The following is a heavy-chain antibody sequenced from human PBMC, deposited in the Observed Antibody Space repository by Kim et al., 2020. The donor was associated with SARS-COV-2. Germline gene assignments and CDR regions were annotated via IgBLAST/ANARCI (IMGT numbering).Heavy chain of an antibody. CDR2: ISWNSGSI. J-gene: IGHJ4*02. V-gene: IGHV3-9*01. D-gene: IGHD6-13*01. CDR3: AKDSGNSWYAGDFIDY. CDR1: GFTFDDYA. Sequence: GGSLRLSCAASGFTFDDYAMHWVRQAPGKGLGWVSGISWNSGSIGYADSVKGRFTISRDNAKNSLYLQMNSLRAEDTALYYCAKDSGNSWYAGDFIDYWGQGTLVTVSS.